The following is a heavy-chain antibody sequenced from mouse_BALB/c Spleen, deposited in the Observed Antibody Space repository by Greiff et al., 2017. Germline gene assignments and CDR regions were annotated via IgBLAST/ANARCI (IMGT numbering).Heavy chain of an antibody. D-gene: IGHD2-10*02. J-gene: IGHJ3*01. V-gene: IGHV1-55*01. CDR1: GYNFTSYW. CDR2: IYPGSGST. CDR3: AREKYGNSWFAY. Sequence: VQLQQPGAELVKPGTSVKLSCKASGYNFTSYWINWVKLRPGQGLEWIGDIYPGSGSTNYNEKFKSKATLTVDTSSSTAYVQLSSLASEDSALYYCAREKYGNSWFAYWGQGTLVTVSA.